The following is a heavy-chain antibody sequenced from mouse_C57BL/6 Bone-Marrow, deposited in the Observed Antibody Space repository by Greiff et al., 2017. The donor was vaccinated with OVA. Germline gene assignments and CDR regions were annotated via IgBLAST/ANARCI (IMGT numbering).Heavy chain of an antibody. Sequence: EVKLVESGGGLVQSGRSLRLSCATSGFTFSDFYMEWVRQAPGKGLEWIAASRNKANDYTTEYSASVKGRFIVSRDTSQSILYLQMNALRAEDTAIYYCARDASGSSPFYWYFDVWHRDHGHRLL. CDR3: ARDASGSSPFYWYFDV. CDR2: SRNKANDYTT. CDR1: GFTFSDFY. J-gene: IGHJ1*03. D-gene: IGHD1-1*01. V-gene: IGHV7-1*01.